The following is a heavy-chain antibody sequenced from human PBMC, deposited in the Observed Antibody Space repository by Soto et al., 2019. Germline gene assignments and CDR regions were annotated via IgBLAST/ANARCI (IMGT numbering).Heavy chain of an antibody. J-gene: IGHJ4*02. CDR1: GYTFTSYD. Sequence: QVQLVQSGAEVKEPGASVKVSCKASGYTFTSYDFNWVRQATGQGPEWMGWMSSSSGHTGYAQKFQGRVTMTRNTSISTAYMGLSSLRSEDTAVYYCARGPPKWGFDYWGQGVLVTVSS. V-gene: IGHV1-8*01. CDR3: ARGPPKWGFDY. D-gene: IGHD7-27*01. CDR2: MSSSSGHT.